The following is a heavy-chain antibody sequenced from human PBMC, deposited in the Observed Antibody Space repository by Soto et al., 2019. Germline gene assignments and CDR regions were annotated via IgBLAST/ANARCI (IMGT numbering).Heavy chain of an antibody. Sequence: QVQLVQSGAEVKKPGASVKVSCTASGYTFTHYAIHWVRHAPGQRLEWMGFINAGSGNTKYSQTFQGRLTFTKDTSAGTAYMDLSSLRSEDTAIYYCARGVAADGAWGQGTLVTVSS. CDR1: GYTFTHYA. J-gene: IGHJ5*02. V-gene: IGHV1-3*01. CDR2: INAGSGNT. D-gene: IGHD6-13*01. CDR3: ARGVAADGA.